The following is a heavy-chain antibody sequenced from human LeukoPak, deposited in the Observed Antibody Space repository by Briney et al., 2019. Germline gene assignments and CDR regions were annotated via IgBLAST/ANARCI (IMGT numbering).Heavy chain of an antibody. Sequence: GGSLRLSCAASGFTFSDYYMSWIRPAPGKGLEWVSYISSSGSTIFYADSVKGRFTISRDNAKKSVYLQMNSLRAEDTAVYYCARAYGAANYYYYMDVWGKGTTVTVSS. J-gene: IGHJ6*03. CDR2: ISSSGSTI. CDR1: GFTFSDYY. D-gene: IGHD2-8*01. V-gene: IGHV3-11*04. CDR3: ARAYGAANYYYYMDV.